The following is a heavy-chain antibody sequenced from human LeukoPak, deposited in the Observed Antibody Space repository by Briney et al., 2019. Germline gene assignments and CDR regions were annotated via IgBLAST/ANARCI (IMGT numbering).Heavy chain of an antibody. D-gene: IGHD3-10*01. CDR3: AAAGMVRGVIKSPDY. V-gene: IGHV1-2*02. J-gene: IGHJ4*02. Sequence: ASVKVSCKASGYTFTGYYMHWVRQAPGQGLEWMGWINPNSGGTDYAQKFQGRVTMTRDTSISTAYMELSRLRSDDTAVYYCAAAGMVRGVIKSPDYWGQGTLVTVSS. CDR2: INPNSGGT. CDR1: GYTFTGYY.